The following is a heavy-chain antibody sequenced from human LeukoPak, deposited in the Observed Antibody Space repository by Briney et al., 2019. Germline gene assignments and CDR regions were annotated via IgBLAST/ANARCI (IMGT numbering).Heavy chain of an antibody. V-gene: IGHV3-74*01. J-gene: IGHJ4*02. D-gene: IGHD1-26*01. Sequence: GGSLRLSCSASGFTFTRFAMSWVRQSPGQGLEWVSRINSDGSSTSYADSVKGRFTISRDNAKNTLYLQMNSLRAEDTAVYYCASICGGIDYWGQGTLVTVSS. CDR1: GFTFTRFA. CDR3: ASICGGIDY. CDR2: INSDGSST.